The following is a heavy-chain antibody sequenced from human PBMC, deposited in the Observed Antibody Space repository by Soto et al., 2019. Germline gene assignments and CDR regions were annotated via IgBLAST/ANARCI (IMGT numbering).Heavy chain of an antibody. CDR3: ARDLMELRQYYIYGMDV. D-gene: IGHD1-7*01. V-gene: IGHV3-30-3*01. CDR1: GFTFSSYA. Sequence: QVQLVESGGGVVQPGRSRRLSCAASGFTFSSYAMHWVRQAPGKGLEWVAVMSSDGTNKYYIDSVKGRFTISRDNSKNTLYLQINSLRVEDTAVYYCARDLMELRQYYIYGMDVWGQGTMVTVSS. CDR2: MSSDGTNK. J-gene: IGHJ6*02.